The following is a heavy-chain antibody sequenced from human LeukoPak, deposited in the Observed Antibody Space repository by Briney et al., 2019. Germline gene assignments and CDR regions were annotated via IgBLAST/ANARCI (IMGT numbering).Heavy chain of an antibody. D-gene: IGHD6-13*01. CDR1: GFTFGGYD. CDR3: ARTIAQYSNSWLYFYYGLDV. Sequence: PGGSLRLSCTASGFTFGGYDVTWVRQAPGKGLEWVSSISGGSEDTYYADSVKGRFTASRDNSKSTFYLQMNSLRAEDTAVYYCARTIAQYSNSWLYFYYGLDVWGQGTPVTVSS. V-gene: IGHV3-23*01. J-gene: IGHJ6*02. CDR2: ISGGSEDT.